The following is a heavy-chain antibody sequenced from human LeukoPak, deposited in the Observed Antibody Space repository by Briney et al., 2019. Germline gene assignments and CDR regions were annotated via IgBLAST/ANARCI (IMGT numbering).Heavy chain of an antibody. CDR3: ARGGIAARPFYYYYYMDV. CDR2: IYYSGST. D-gene: IGHD6-13*01. V-gene: IGHV4-59*01. J-gene: IGHJ6*03. CDR1: GGSISSYY. Sequence: PSETLSLTCTVSGGSISSYYWSWIRQPPGKGLEWIGYIYYSGSTNYNPSLKSRVTISVDTSKNQFSLKLSSVTAADTAVYYCARGGIAARPFYYYYYMDVWGQGTTVTVSS.